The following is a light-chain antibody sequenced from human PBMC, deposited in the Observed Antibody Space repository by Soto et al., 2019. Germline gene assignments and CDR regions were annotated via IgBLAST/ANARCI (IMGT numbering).Light chain of an antibody. J-gene: IGKJ1*01. V-gene: IGKV1-5*03. CDR1: QSISVW. CDR2: KAS. Sequence: DIQITQSPSTLSASVGDRVTITCRASQSISVWLAWYQQKAGKAPNLLIYKASRLESGVPSRFSGSGSETEFTLTISGLQPGDSAPYYCQQYNSYSPTFGQGTKVDIK. CDR3: QQYNSYSPT.